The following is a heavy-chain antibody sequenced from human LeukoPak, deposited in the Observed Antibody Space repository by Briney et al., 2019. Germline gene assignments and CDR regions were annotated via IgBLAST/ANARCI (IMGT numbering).Heavy chain of an antibody. CDR1: GFTFSSYG. CDR3: ARYAEYAVSTPCY. V-gene: IGHV3-30*03. D-gene: IGHD2-8*01. CDR2: LSYDGNYK. J-gene: IGHJ4*02. Sequence: PGGSLRLSCAASGFTFSSYGMHWVRQAPGKGLEWVAVLSYDGNYKYYADSVKGRFDISRDNSENTLYLQMNSLRAEDTAVYYCARYAEYAVSTPCYGGQGTLVTVSA.